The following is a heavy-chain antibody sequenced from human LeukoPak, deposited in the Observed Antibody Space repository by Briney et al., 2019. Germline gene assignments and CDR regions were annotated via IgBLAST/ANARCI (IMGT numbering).Heavy chain of an antibody. Sequence: PGGSLRLSCAASGFTFSSYGMHWVRQAPGKGLEWVAFIRFDGSSKYYADSVKGRFTISRDSSKNTLYLQMNSLRAEDTAVYYCAFGLAVKLSDAFDIWGQGTMVTVSS. V-gene: IGHV3-30*02. CDR3: AFGLAVKLSDAFDI. D-gene: IGHD3-10*01. CDR2: IRFDGSSK. J-gene: IGHJ3*02. CDR1: GFTFSSYG.